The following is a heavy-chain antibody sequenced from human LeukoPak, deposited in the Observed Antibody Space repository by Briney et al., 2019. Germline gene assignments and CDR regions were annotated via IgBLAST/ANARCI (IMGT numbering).Heavy chain of an antibody. CDR2: LDSDGHIT. D-gene: IGHD1-26*01. Sequence: SGGSLRLSCAASGFTFSSYWMHWVRHAPGKGLVWVSRLDSDGHITSYADSVKGRFTISRDNAKNTLYLQMNSLRAEDTAVYYCARDTDTGRSDAFEYWGQGTLVTVSS. CDR1: GFTFSSYW. CDR3: ARDTDTGRSDAFEY. J-gene: IGHJ4*02. V-gene: IGHV3-74*01.